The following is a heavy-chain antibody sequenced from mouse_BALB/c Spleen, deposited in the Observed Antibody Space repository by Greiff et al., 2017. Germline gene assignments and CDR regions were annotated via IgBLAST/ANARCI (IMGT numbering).Heavy chain of an antibody. CDR2: ISDGGSYT. D-gene: IGHD2-4*01. Sequence: DVMLVESGGGLVKPGGSLKLSCAASGFTFSDYYMYWVRQTPEKRLEWVATISDGGSYTYYPDSVKGRFTISRDNAKNNLYLQMSSLKSEDTAMYYCARVYDYFYAMDYWGQGTSVTVSS. CDR3: ARVYDYFYAMDY. J-gene: IGHJ4*01. V-gene: IGHV5-4*02. CDR1: GFTFSDYY.